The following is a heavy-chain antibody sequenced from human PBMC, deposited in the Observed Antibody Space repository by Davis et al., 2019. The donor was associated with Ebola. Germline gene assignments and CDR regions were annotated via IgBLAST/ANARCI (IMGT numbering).Heavy chain of an antibody. Sequence: GGSLRLSCAASGFTFSTYSMSWVRQAPGKGLEWVSSISSDSDYIYYADSAKGRFTISRDNAKNSLYLQMNSLRAEDTAVYYCARERWIQLWLRYFDLWGRGTLVTVSS. D-gene: IGHD5-18*01. CDR2: ISSDSDYI. J-gene: IGHJ2*01. V-gene: IGHV3-21*01. CDR3: ARERWIQLWLRYFDL. CDR1: GFTFSTYS.